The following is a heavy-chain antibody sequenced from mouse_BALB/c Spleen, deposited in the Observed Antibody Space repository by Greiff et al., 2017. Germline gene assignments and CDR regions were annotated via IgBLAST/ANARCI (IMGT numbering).Heavy chain of an antibody. CDR2: IWAGGST. CDR1: GFSLTSYG. Sequence: QVQLQQSGPGLVAPSQSLSITCTVSGFSLTSYGVHWVRQPPGKGLEWLGVIWAGGSTNYNSALMSRLSISKDNSKSQVFLKMNSLQTDDTAMYYCARAYDYDGDWFAYWGQGTLVTVSA. V-gene: IGHV2-9*02. J-gene: IGHJ3*01. D-gene: IGHD2-4*01. CDR3: ARAYDYDGDWFAY.